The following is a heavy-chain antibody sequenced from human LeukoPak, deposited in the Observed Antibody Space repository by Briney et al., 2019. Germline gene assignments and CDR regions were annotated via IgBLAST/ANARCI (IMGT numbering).Heavy chain of an antibody. D-gene: IGHD6-19*01. Sequence: PGVSLRLSCAGYGITLSELWMIWVRQVPGKGLEWVANIKQDGSEKKYVDSVKGRFTISRDNAKNSVYLQMNSLRVDDTAVYYCVGGYGWLPDYWGQGALVTVSS. J-gene: IGHJ4*02. CDR2: IKQDGSEK. V-gene: IGHV3-7*04. CDR1: GITLSELW. CDR3: VGGYGWLPDY.